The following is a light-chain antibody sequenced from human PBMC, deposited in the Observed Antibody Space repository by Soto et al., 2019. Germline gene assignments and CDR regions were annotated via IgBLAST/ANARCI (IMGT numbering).Light chain of an antibody. J-gene: IGLJ3*02. Sequence: QSALTQPASVSGSPGQSITISCTGTTSDLGGYNYVSWYQQHPGKAPKLMIYEVSNRPSGVSNRFSGSKSDNTASLTISGLQTEDEADYYCSSYTFTNTLVFGGGTKVTVL. CDR2: EVS. CDR1: TSDLGGYNY. V-gene: IGLV2-14*01. CDR3: SSYTFTNTLV.